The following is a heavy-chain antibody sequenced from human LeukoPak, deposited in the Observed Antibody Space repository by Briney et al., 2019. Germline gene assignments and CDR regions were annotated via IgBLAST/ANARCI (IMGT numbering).Heavy chain of an antibody. V-gene: IGHV4-59*01. J-gene: IGHJ4*02. CDR3: AREGGGRDNAFDY. D-gene: IGHD2-15*01. CDR1: GGSFSGYY. Sequence: SETLSLTCAVYGGSFSGYYWSWIRQPPGKGLEWIGYIYYSGSTNYNPSLKSRVTISVDTSKNQFSLKLSSVTAADTAVYYCAREGGGRDNAFDYWGQGTLVTVSS. CDR2: IYYSGST.